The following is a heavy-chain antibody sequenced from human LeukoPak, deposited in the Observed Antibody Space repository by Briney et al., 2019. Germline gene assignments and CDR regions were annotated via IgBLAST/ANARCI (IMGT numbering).Heavy chain of an antibody. CDR1: GGSISSSSYY. D-gene: IGHD4-17*01. CDR2: IYHRGNT. V-gene: IGHV4-39*07. J-gene: IGHJ5*02. CDR3: ARTAGKGDYVGWFDP. Sequence: NPSETLSLTCTVSGGSISSSSYYWGWIRQPPGKGLEWIGSIYHRGNTYYNPSLKSRVTISVDTSKNHFSLRLTSVTAADTAVYYCARTAGKGDYVGWFDPWGQGTLVTVSS.